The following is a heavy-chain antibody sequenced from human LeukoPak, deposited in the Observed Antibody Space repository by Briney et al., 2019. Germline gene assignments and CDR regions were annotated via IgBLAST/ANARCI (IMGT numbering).Heavy chain of an antibody. CDR1: GFALSTYS. V-gene: IGHV3-21*01. Sequence: PGGSLRLSCAASGFALSTYSMTWVRQAPGKGLEWVSSIGRSDTYIYYADSVKGRFTISRDNAKNSLYLQMNSLRAEDTAVYYCAKWNGDFCSGYSTGWFDPWGQGTLVTVSS. CDR3: AKWNGDFCSGYSTGWFDP. CDR2: IGRSDTYI. D-gene: IGHD3-3*01. J-gene: IGHJ5*02.